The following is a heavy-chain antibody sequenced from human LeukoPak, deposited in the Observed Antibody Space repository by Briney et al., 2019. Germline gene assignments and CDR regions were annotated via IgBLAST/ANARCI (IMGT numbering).Heavy chain of an antibody. CDR2: ISGSGDTT. Sequence: GGSLRLSCAASGFTFSNYPMSWVRQAPGKGLEWVAIISGSGDTTYYADSVKGRFTISRDNSKNTLYLQMNSLRAEDTAVYYCARDMGDPNYSYGSPHFDSWGQGTVVTVSS. V-gene: IGHV3-23*01. CDR3: ARDMGDPNYSYGSPHFDS. D-gene: IGHD5-18*01. J-gene: IGHJ4*02. CDR1: GFTFSNYP.